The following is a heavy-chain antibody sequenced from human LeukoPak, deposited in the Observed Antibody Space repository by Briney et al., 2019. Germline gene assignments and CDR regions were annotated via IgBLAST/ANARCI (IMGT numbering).Heavy chain of an antibody. J-gene: IGHJ6*03. D-gene: IGHD6-13*01. CDR2: IYTSGST. Sequence: SETLSLTCTVSGGSISSGSYYWSWIRQPAGKGLEWIGRIYTSGSTNYNPSLKSRVTISVDTSKNQFSLKMSSLTAADTAVYYCARRVAAAGSFSLVYYYYMDVCGKGTTVTVSS. V-gene: IGHV4-61*02. CDR3: ARRVAAAGSFSLVYYYYMDV. CDR1: GGSISSGSYY.